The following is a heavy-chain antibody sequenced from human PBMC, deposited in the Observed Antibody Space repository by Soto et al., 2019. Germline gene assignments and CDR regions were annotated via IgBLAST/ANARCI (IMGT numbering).Heavy chain of an antibody. J-gene: IGHJ3*01. CDR3: ARLLTEGATFREDAFDL. Sequence: QVQLVQSGGDVKTPGASVKVSCTTFRYTFTSHGIAWVRQAPGQGLEWMGWISTFNGKTDYAKKFQGRVTMTADTITSTVHMELRSLRSDDTAVYYCARLLTEGATFREDAFDLWGQGTKVTVSS. CDR1: RYTFTSHG. CDR2: ISTFNGKT. V-gene: IGHV1-18*01. D-gene: IGHD1-26*01.